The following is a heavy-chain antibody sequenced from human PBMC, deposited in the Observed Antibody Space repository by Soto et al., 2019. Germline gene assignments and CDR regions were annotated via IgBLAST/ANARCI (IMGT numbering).Heavy chain of an antibody. D-gene: IGHD6-13*01. V-gene: IGHV3-30*18. Sequence: GGSLRLSCAASGFTFSSYGMHWVRQAPGKGLEWVAVISYDGSNKYYADSVKGRFTISRDNSKNTLYLQMNSLRAEDTAVYYCAKDGGYSSSWLSFDYWGQGTLVTVSS. CDR1: GFTFSSYG. CDR3: AKDGGYSSSWLSFDY. J-gene: IGHJ4*02. CDR2: ISYDGSNK.